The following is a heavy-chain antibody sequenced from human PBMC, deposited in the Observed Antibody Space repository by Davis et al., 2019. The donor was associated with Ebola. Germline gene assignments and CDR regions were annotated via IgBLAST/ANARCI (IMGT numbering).Heavy chain of an antibody. V-gene: IGHV1-69*04. CDR1: GGTFSSYA. CDR2: IIPILGIA. Sequence: SVKVSCKASGGTFSSYAISWVRQAPGQGLEWMGRIIPILGIANYAQKFQGRVTITADKFTSTAYMELSSLRSEDTAVYYCARDIGVAAAGTSGDYWGQGTLVTVSS. J-gene: IGHJ4*02. D-gene: IGHD6-13*01. CDR3: ARDIGVAAAGTSGDY.